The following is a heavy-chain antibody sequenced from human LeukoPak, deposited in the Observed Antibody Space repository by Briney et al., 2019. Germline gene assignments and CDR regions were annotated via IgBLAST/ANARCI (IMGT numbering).Heavy chain of an antibody. D-gene: IGHD3-10*01. Sequence: ASVKVSCKASGGTFSSYAISWVRQAPGQGLEWMGWINPNSGGTNYAQKFQGRVTMTRDTSISTTYMELRSLRSDDTAVYYCARVWIAYGAGSPTLDFWGQGTLVTVSS. J-gene: IGHJ4*02. V-gene: IGHV1-2*02. CDR1: GGTFSSYA. CDR3: ARVWIAYGAGSPTLDF. CDR2: INPNSGGT.